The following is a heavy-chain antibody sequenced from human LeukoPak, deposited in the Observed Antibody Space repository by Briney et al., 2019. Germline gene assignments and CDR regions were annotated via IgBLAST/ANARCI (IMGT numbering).Heavy chain of an antibody. D-gene: IGHD6-19*01. Sequence: GGTLRLSCAASGFTFSSYGMSWVRQAPGKGLEWVSAISGSGGSTYYADSVKGRFTISRDNSKNTLYLQMNSLRAEDTAVYYCAKELSGWQAPLTYWGQGTLVTVSS. CDR2: ISGSGGST. J-gene: IGHJ4*02. V-gene: IGHV3-23*01. CDR1: GFTFSSYG. CDR3: AKELSGWQAPLTY.